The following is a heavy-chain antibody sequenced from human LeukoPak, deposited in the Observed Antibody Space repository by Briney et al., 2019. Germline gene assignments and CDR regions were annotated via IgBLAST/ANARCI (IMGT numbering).Heavy chain of an antibody. Sequence: GGSLRLSCAASGFIFSSYGMTWVRQAPGKGLEWVSAITGSGSSTNNADSVKGRFTISRDNSKNTLYLQMNSLRAEETAVYYCAKVSGSGYYYPIDYWGQGTLVTVSS. D-gene: IGHD3-22*01. V-gene: IGHV3-23*01. J-gene: IGHJ4*02. CDR2: ITGSGSST. CDR1: GFIFSSYG. CDR3: AKVSGSGYYYPIDY.